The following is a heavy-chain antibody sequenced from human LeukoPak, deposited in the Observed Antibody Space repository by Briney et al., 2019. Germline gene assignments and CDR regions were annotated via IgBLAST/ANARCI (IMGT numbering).Heavy chain of an antibody. J-gene: IGHJ4*02. CDR1: GFTFSTYA. D-gene: IGHD5-18*01. CDR3: AKDASRGAYIYGSSDS. Sequence: GGSLRLSCAASGFTFSTYAMNWVRQAPGKGLEWVSTISGSGTGTYYADCVKGRFPISRDNSQNTLYLQMNGLRAEDTALYYCAKDASRGAYIYGSSDSWGQGTLVTVSS. V-gene: IGHV3-23*01. CDR2: ISGSGTGT.